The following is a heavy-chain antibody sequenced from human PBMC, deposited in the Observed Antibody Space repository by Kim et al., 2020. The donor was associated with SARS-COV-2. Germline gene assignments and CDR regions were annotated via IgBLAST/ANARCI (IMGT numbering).Heavy chain of an antibody. CDR2: INPSGGST. CDR3: AREEYCSSTSCYYYYYGMDV. D-gene: IGHD2-2*01. J-gene: IGHJ6*02. Sequence: ASVKVSCKASGYTFTSYYMHWVRQAPGQGLEWMGIINPSGGSTSYAQKFQGRVTMTRDTSTSTVYMELSSLRSEDTAVYYCAREEYCSSTSCYYYYYGMDVWGQGTTVTVSS. CDR1: GYTFTSYY. V-gene: IGHV1-46*01.